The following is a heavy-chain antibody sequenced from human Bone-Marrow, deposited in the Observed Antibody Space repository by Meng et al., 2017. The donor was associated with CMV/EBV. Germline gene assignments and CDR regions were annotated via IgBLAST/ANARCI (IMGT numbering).Heavy chain of an antibody. CDR1: GYTFTGYY. CDR2: INPNSGGT. V-gene: IGHV1-2*02. D-gene: IGHD1-26*01. J-gene: IGHJ5*02. Sequence: ASVKVSCKASGYTFTGYYIHWVRQAPGQGLEWMGWINPNSGGTSYAQKFQGRVTMTRDTSISTAYMELSRLRSDDTAVYYCARDPDGSNWFDPWGQGTLVTVSS. CDR3: ARDPDGSNWFDP.